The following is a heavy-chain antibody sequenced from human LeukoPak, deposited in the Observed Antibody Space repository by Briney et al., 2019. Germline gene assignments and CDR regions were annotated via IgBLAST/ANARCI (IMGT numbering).Heavy chain of an antibody. V-gene: IGHV4-4*07. CDR2: ISVSGIT. CDR1: GGSISGYS. CDR3: VRFTFDLDAFDI. Sequence: TSETLFLTCTISGGSISGYSWNWIRQPAGKGLEWIGRISVSGITNSNPSLKSRITMSVDTSKHQFSLNLSSVTAADTAIYFCVRFTFDLDAFDIWGQGSMVTVSS. J-gene: IGHJ3*02.